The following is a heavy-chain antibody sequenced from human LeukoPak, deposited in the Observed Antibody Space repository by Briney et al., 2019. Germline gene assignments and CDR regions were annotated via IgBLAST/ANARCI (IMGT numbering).Heavy chain of an antibody. CDR1: GYSFTSYW. Sequence: GESLKISCKGSGYSFTSYWIAWVRQMPGKGLEWMGIIHPGDSDTRYSPSFQGQVTISADKSMNTAYLQWSSLKASDTAIYYCARQGSGWLNWFDPWGQGTRVTVSS. CDR3: ARQGSGWLNWFDP. CDR2: IHPGDSDT. D-gene: IGHD6-19*01. V-gene: IGHV5-51*01. J-gene: IGHJ5*02.